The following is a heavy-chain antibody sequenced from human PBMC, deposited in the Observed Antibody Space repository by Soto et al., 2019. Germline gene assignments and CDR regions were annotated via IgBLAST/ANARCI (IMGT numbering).Heavy chain of an antibody. D-gene: IGHD6-6*01. CDR1: GFTFSSYA. J-gene: IGHJ6*02. Sequence: GGSLRLSCAASGFTFSSYAMSWVRQAPGKGLKWVSAISGSGGSTYYADSVKGRFTISRDNSKNTLYLQMNSLRAEDTAVYYCAKGDVAALYYYYGMDVWGQGTTVTVSS. CDR2: ISGSGGST. CDR3: AKGDVAALYYYYGMDV. V-gene: IGHV3-23*01.